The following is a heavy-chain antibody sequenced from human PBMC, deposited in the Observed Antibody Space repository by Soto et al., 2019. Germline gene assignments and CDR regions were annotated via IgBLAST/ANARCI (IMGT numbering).Heavy chain of an antibody. J-gene: IGHJ4*02. CDR2: INSDGSRT. Sequence: GSVRLSCAASGFTFTDYWTHWVRQAPGKGLVWVSRINSDGSRTSYADSVTGRFTISRDNAKNTLYLQMNSLRVEDTALYYCARETYRGFYFDSWGQGTLVTVSS. CDR1: GFTFTDYW. D-gene: IGHD4-4*01. CDR3: ARETYRGFYFDS. V-gene: IGHV3-74*01.